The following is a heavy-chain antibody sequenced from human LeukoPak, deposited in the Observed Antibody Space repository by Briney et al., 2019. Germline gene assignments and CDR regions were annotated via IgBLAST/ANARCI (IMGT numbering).Heavy chain of an antibody. CDR1: GGSISSNSYY. Sequence: SETLSLTCAVSGGSISSNSYYWGWIRQPPGKGLEWIGYIYYSGSANYNPSLKSRVTISVDTSKNQFSLKLSSVTAADTAVYYCARLTGYDWESSYDYWGQGTLVTVSS. D-gene: IGHD5-12*01. CDR3: ARLTGYDWESSYDY. J-gene: IGHJ4*02. V-gene: IGHV4-61*05. CDR2: IYYSGSA.